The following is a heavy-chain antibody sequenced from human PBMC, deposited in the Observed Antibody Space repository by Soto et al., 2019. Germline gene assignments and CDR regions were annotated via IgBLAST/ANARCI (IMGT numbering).Heavy chain of an antibody. V-gene: IGHV4-4*02. Sequence: SETLSLTGTVPGASLGRSNWWNGVRQSPGKGLEWSGEISQNGRTNYNSSLESRITISLDKSKNQYSLKLVSVTAADTAIYYCSSFYYYGIDVWGQGTTVTVSS. CDR1: GASLGRSNW. CDR2: ISQNGRT. CDR3: SSFYYYGIDV. J-gene: IGHJ6*02.